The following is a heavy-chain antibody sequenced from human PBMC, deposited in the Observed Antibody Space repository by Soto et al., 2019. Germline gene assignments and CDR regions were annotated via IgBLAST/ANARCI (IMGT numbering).Heavy chain of an antibody. CDR3: ATRDSSRFY. CDR2: SHQREYT. V-gene: IGHV4-4*02. Sequence: QVQLQESGPGLVKPSGTLSLTCAVSGVSISSHDWWTWVRQPPGTGLEWIGESHQREYTHYNSSLESLVTISVDKSKNQFSLKLTSVTVAGTAVYYCATRDSSRFYWGQGTLVTVSS. CDR1: GVSISSHDW. J-gene: IGHJ4*02. D-gene: IGHD6-13*01.